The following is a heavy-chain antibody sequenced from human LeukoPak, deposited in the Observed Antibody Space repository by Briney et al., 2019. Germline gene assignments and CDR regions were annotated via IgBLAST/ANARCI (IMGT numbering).Heavy chain of an antibody. CDR2: MNPNSGNT. CDR3: ARGPAGVRGVIIFRNWFDP. Sequence: ASVKVSCKASGYTFNTYGVTWVRQATGQGLEWMGWMNPNSGNTGYAQKFQGRVTMTRNTSISTACMELSSLRSEDTAVYYCARGPAGVRGVIIFRNWFDPWGQGTLVTVSS. V-gene: IGHV1-8*02. CDR1: GYTFNTYG. J-gene: IGHJ5*02. D-gene: IGHD3-10*01.